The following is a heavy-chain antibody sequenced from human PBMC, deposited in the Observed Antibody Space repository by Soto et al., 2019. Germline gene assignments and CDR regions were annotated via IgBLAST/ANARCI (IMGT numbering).Heavy chain of an antibody. CDR3: AREREYCSSTSCLYYYYYGMDV. D-gene: IGHD2-2*01. Sequence: GGSLRLSCAASGFTFSSYAMHWVRQAPGKGLEWVAVISYDGSNKYYADSVKGRFTISRDNSKNTLYLQMNSLRAEDTAVYYCAREREYCSSTSCLYYYYYGMDVWGQGTTVT. V-gene: IGHV3-30-3*01. CDR2: ISYDGSNK. J-gene: IGHJ6*02. CDR1: GFTFSSYA.